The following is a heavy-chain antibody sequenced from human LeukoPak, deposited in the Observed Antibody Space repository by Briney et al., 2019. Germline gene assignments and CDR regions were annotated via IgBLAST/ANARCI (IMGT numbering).Heavy chain of an antibody. V-gene: IGHV4-30-2*01. J-gene: IGHJ3*02. CDR2: IYHSDST. CDR1: GGSINNGGYP. D-gene: IGHD3-22*01. CDR3: ARVPFDYYDSDDYYYHDAFDI. Sequence: SQTLSLTCAVSGGSINNGGYPWSWIRQPPGKGLEWIGYIYHSDSTYYNPSLKNRVTISIDRSKNQLSLNLSSVTAADTAVYYCARVPFDYYDSDDYYYHDAFDIWGQGTMVTVSS.